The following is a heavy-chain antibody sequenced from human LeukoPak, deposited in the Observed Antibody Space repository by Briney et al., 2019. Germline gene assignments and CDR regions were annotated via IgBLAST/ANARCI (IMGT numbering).Heavy chain of an antibody. D-gene: IGHD6-13*01. V-gene: IGHV3-21*01. CDR3: ARDSEIAAAGSFDS. J-gene: IGHJ4*02. Sequence: PGGSLRLACAASGFTFTSFYMIWVRQAPGKGREWVSSISSSSSYIYYAASVKGRFTISRDNAKNSLSLQMNSLRAEDTAVYYCARDSEIAAAGSFDSWGQGTLVTVSS. CDR1: GFTFTSFY. CDR2: ISSSSSYI.